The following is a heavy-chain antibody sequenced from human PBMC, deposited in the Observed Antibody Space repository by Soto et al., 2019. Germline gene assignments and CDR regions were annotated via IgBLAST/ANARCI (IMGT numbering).Heavy chain of an antibody. Sequence: QVQLVQSGAEVKKPGSSVKVSCKASGCTFSSYAISWVRQAPGQGLEWMGGIIPIFGTANYAQKFQGRVTITADESTSTAYMELRSLRAEDTAVYSCARSRVTYYYDRSAFDIWGKGTMVTVSS. CDR3: ARSRVTYYYDRSAFDI. J-gene: IGHJ3*02. V-gene: IGHV1-69*01. CDR1: GCTFSSYA. D-gene: IGHD3-22*01. CDR2: IIPIFGTA.